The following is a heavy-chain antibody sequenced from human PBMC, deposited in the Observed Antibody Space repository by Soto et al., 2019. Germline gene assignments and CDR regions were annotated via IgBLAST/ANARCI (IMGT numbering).Heavy chain of an antibody. D-gene: IGHD3-16*02. V-gene: IGHV4-59*08. CDR1: DGSLSSYY. Sequence: QVQLQESGPGVVEPSETLSLTCTVSDGSLSSYYWSWIRQPPGKGLEWIGYIYYSGNTNYNPSLKSRVTISVDTPKNQFSLKLSSVTAADTAVYYCARHRGGVIVSNFWFFDLWGRGTLVTVSS. J-gene: IGHJ2*01. CDR2: IYYSGNT. CDR3: ARHRGGVIVSNFWFFDL.